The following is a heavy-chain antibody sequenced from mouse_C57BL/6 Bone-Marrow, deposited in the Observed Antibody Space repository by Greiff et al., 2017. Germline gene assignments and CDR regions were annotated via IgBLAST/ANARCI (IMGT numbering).Heavy chain of an antibody. J-gene: IGHJ1*03. V-gene: IGHV5-4*01. D-gene: IGHD1-1*01. CDR3: ARDPHYYSSSPWYFDV. Sequence: EVQRVESGGGLVKPGGSLKLSCAASGFTFSSYAMSWVRQTPEKRLEWVATISDGGSYTYYPDNVKGRFTISRDNAKNNLYLQMSHLKSEDTAMYYCARDPHYYSSSPWYFDVWGTGTTVTVSS. CDR1: GFTFSSYA. CDR2: ISDGGSYT.